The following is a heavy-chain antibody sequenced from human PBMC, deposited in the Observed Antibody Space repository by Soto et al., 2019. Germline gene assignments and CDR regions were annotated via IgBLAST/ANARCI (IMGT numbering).Heavy chain of an antibody. CDR2: SRNRVNSHTT. J-gene: IGHJ6*01. CDR3: TRGLLGGAPSYTFHGMDV. D-gene: IGHD1-26*01. V-gene: IGHV3-72*01. Sequence: EVQLVESGGGLVQPGGSLRLSCAASGFTFSDHYMDWVRQAPGKGLEWVARSRNRVNSHTTEYAASVKGRFTISRDESKSYLYLQMNSLKIEDTAVYYCTRGLLGGAPSYTFHGMDVWGQGTTVTVSS. CDR1: GFTFSDHY.